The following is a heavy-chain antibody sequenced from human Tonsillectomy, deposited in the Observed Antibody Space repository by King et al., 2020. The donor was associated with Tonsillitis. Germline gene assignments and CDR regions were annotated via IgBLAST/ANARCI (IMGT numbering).Heavy chain of an antibody. D-gene: IGHD3-22*01. J-gene: IGHJ4*02. CDR3: AKSSSGYSLDH. CDR2: IYSGGDIT. Sequence: VQLVESGGGLVQPGGSLRLSCAASGFTFSTYAMSWVRHAPGKGLEWVSVIYSGGDITYYADSVKGRFTISRDNSRNTLYLQLSSLRAEDTAVYHCAKSSSGYSLDHWGQGTLGTVSS. CDR1: GFTFSTYA. V-gene: IGHV3-23*03.